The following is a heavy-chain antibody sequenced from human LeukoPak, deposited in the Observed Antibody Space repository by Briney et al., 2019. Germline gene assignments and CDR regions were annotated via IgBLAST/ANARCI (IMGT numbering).Heavy chain of an antibody. D-gene: IGHD5-24*01. CDR3: VRDADFYKGDY. CDR2: IMKDGGQK. J-gene: IGHJ4*02. Sequence: GGSLRLSCAVSGFTFSTCAMNWARQAPGKGLEWVASIMKDGGQKKYVDSVKGRFTISRDNAQNSLYLQMSGLRAEDTAMYYCVRDADFYKGDYWGQGTLVTVSS. CDR1: GFTFSTCA. V-gene: IGHV3-7*03.